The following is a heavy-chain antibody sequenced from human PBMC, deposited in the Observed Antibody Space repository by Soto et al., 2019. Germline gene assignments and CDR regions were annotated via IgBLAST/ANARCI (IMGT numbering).Heavy chain of an antibody. Sequence: ASVKVSCQASGYTFTGYAIHWVRQAPGQRLEWMGWINAGNGNTKYSQKFQGRVTITRDTSASTAYMELSSLRSEDTAVYYCARDADPFYINWDYWGQGTLVTVSS. CDR1: GYTFTGYA. J-gene: IGHJ4*02. V-gene: IGHV1-3*01. CDR3: ARDADPFYINWDY. D-gene: IGHD4-4*01. CDR2: INAGNGNT.